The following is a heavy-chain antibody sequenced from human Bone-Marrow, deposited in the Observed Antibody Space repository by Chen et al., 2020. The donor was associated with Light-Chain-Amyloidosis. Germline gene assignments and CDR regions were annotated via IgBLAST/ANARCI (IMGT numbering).Heavy chain of an antibody. CDR3: ARAAPVSSSDLDY. V-gene: IGHV1-18*04. Sequence: QVQLLQSGAGVKKPGASGKVSCKASGYRLSSDGISWVRQAPGQGLEWMGWISAYNGNTLFAQNFQGRVTLTTDTSTSTAYMELRSLRSDDTAVYYCARAAPVSSSDLDYWGQGTLVTVSS. CDR1: GYRLSSDG. CDR2: ISAYNGNT. J-gene: IGHJ4*02.